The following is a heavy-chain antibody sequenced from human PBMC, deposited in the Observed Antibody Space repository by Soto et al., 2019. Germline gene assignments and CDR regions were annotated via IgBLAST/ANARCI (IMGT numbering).Heavy chain of an antibody. CDR3: AKVVVAATRHTDFDS. V-gene: IGHV4-39*01. CDR1: GGSINSNNYY. D-gene: IGHD2-15*01. J-gene: IGHJ4*02. CDR2: VYYDGST. Sequence: PSETLSLTCSVSGGSINSNNYYWAWIRQPPGKGLAWIASVYYDGSTYYNPSPKSRVTISVDASKNRFSLQLRSVTAADTAVYYCAKVVVAATRHTDFDSWGQGTLVTVSS.